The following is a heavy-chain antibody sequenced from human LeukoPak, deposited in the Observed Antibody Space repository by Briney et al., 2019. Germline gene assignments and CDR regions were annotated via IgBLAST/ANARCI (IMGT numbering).Heavy chain of an antibody. CDR1: GFTFSSYS. CDR2: ISSSSSYI. Sequence: GGSLRPSCAASGFTFSSYSMNWVRQAPGKGLEWVSSISSSSSYIYYADSVKGRFTISRDNAKNSLYLQMNSLRAEDTAVYDCARDMGYSSSWYDYWGQGTLVTVSS. D-gene: IGHD6-13*01. CDR3: ARDMGYSSSWYDY. J-gene: IGHJ4*02. V-gene: IGHV3-21*01.